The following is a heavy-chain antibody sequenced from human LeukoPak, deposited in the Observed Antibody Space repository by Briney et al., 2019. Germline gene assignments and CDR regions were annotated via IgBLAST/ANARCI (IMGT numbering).Heavy chain of an antibody. D-gene: IGHD2-2*01. CDR3: ARAGDYCSSTSCYHYMDV. V-gene: IGHV3-9*01. J-gene: IGHJ6*03. Sequence: GRSLRLSCAASGFTFDDYAMHWVRQAPAKGLEWVSGVSWNGGSIGYADSVKGRFTISRDNSKNTLYLQMNSLRAEDTAVYYCARAGDYCSSTSCYHYMDVWGKGTTVTVSS. CDR2: VSWNGGSI. CDR1: GFTFDDYA.